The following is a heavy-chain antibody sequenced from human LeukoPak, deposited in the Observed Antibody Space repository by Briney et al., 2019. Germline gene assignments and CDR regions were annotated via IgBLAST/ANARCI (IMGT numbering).Heavy chain of an antibody. J-gene: IGHJ6*02. D-gene: IGHD5-24*01. CDR3: VRGPHGEDYYYYGMDG. V-gene: IGHV4-34*01. CDR1: GGSFRGHS. Sequence: SETLSLTCAVYGGSFRGHSWSWIRQPPGKGLEWIGEISDGGETNYDPSLKSRVTISVDASKNQFSLKLSSVTAADTAVYFCVRGPHGEDYYYYGMDGWGQGTTVTVSS. CDR2: ISDGGET.